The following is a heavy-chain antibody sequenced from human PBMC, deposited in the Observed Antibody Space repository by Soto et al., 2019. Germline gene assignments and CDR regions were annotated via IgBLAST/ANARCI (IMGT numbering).Heavy chain of an antibody. J-gene: IGHJ6*01. CDR1: GGTFSSYA. V-gene: IGHV1-69*01. D-gene: IGHD6-13*01. CDR2: IIPIFGTA. CDR3: ARDRWYSSSLYVGASSLCDYGMDV. Sequence: QVQLVQSGAEVQKPGSSVKVSCKASGGTFSSYAISWVRQAPGQGLEWLGGIIPIFGTANYAQKFQGRDTSTADESTSTAYMELSSLRSEDTTVYYCARDRWYSSSLYVGASSLCDYGMDVWGQGTTVTVSS.